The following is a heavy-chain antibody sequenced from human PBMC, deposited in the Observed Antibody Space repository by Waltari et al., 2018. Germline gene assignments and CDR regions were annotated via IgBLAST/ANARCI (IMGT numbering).Heavy chain of an antibody. CDR1: GYTSIDYF. D-gene: IGHD3-10*01. CDR3: APLPGGSGQTFDY. Sequence: EAQLVQSGAEVQKPGATAKITCKASGYTSIDYFMHWVQQAPGKGLEWVGRIDPEDGETVYAEKFQGRVTITADTSTDTSYLELSSLRSDDTAVYYCAPLPGGSGQTFDYWGQGTLLTVSS. J-gene: IGHJ4*02. CDR2: IDPEDGET. V-gene: IGHV1-69-2*01.